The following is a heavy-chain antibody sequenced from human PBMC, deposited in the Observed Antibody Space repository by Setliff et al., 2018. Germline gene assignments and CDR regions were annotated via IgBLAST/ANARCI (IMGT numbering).Heavy chain of an antibody. CDR2: IKQDRSEK. D-gene: IGHD3-10*01. CDR3: ARDHAYGSRFYYYYYGMDV. CDR1: GFTFSRYW. Sequence: PGGSLRLSCAASGFTFSRYWMSWVRQAPGKGLEWVANIKQDRSEKYYADSVKGRFTISRDNAKNSLYLQMNSLRAEDTAVYYCARDHAYGSRFYYYYYGMDVWGQGTTVTVSS. J-gene: IGHJ6*02. V-gene: IGHV3-7*01.